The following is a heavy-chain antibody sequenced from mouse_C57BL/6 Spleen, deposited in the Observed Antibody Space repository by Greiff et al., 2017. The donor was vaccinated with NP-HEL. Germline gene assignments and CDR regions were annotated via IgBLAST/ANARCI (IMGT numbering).Heavy chain of an antibody. D-gene: IGHD1-1*01. V-gene: IGHV1-85*01. J-gene: IGHJ2*01. CDR2: IYPRDGST. CDR1: GSTFTSYD. CDR3: ARSGATVVATRLYFDY. Sequence: VQLQQSGPELVKPGASVKLSCKASGSTFTSYDINWVKQRPGQGLEWIGRIYPRDGSTTYNEKFKGKATLTVDTSSSTAYMELHILTSEDSAVYFCARSGATVVATRLYFDYWGQGTTLTVSS.